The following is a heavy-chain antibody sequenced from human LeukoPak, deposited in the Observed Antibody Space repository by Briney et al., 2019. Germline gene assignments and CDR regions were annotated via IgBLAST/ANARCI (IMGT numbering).Heavy chain of an antibody. D-gene: IGHD6-6*01. J-gene: IGHJ4*02. V-gene: IGHV3-30-3*01. CDR2: ISYDGSNK. Sequence: PGGSLRLSCAASGFTFSSYAMHWVRQAPGKGLEWVAVISYDGSNKYYADSVKGRFTISRDNSKNTLYLHMNSLRAEDTAVYYCARDSSSDYWGQGTLVTVSS. CDR3: ARDSSSDY. CDR1: GFTFSSYA.